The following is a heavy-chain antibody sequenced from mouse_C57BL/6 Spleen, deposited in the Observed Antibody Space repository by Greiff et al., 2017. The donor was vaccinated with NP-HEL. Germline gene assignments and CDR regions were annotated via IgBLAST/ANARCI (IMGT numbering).Heavy chain of an antibody. V-gene: IGHV5-6*01. CDR3: ARGYYDYDTLAY. J-gene: IGHJ3*01. CDR1: GFTFSSYG. Sequence: EVQLVKSGGDLVKPGGSLKLSCAASGFTFSSYGMSWVRQTPDKRLEWVATISSGGSYTYYPDSVKGRFTISRDNAKNTLYLQMSSLKSEDTAMYYCARGYYDYDTLAYWGQGTLVTVSA. CDR2: ISSGGSYT. D-gene: IGHD2-4*01.